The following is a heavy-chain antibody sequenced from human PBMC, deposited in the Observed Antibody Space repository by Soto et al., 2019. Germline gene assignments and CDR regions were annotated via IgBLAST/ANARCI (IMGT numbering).Heavy chain of an antibody. V-gene: IGHV4-30-4*01. CDR2: IYYSGST. D-gene: IGHD3-10*01. Sequence: QVQLQESGPGLVKPSQTLSLTCTVSGGSISSGDYYWSWIRQPPGKGLEWIGYIYYSGSTYYNPCLKRPVPTSVATSKNQFPLKLSSVTAADTTVYYCARVGGFGATTIDDWGQGTLVTVAS. CDR3: ARVGGFGATTIDD. J-gene: IGHJ4*02. CDR1: GGSISSGDYY.